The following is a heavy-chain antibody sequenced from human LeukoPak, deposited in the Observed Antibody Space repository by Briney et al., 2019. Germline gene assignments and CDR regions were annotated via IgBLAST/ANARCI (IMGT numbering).Heavy chain of an antibody. CDR3: VLDLFSSFAFDI. CDR2: INSDGSST. CDR1: GFTFSRYW. V-gene: IGHV3-74*01. J-gene: IGHJ3*02. Sequence: GGSLRLSCAASGFTFSRYWMHWVRQAPGKGLLWVSRINSDGSSTYYADSVKGRFTTSRDNAKNALHLQMNSLAAEDTAVYYCVLDLFSSFAFDIWGQGTMVTVSS. D-gene: IGHD3/OR15-3a*01.